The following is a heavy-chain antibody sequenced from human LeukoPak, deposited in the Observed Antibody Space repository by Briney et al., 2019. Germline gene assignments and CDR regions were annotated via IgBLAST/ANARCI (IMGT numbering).Heavy chain of an antibody. J-gene: IGHJ4*02. V-gene: IGHV3-23*01. CDR3: AKDVTWKRASAFDY. D-gene: IGHD1-1*01. CDR2: ISGSGGST. Sequence: AGGSLRLSCAASGFTFSSYSMNWVRQAPGKGLEWVSAISGSGGSTYYADSVKGRFTISRDNSKNTLYLQMNSLRAEDTAVYYCAKDVTWKRASAFDYWGQGTLVTVSS. CDR1: GFTFSSYS.